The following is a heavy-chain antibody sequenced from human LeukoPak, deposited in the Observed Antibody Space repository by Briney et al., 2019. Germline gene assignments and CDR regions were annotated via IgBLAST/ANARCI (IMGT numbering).Heavy chain of an antibody. CDR3: AKGLTNLGDD. CDR1: GFTFSNYA. CDR2: LSGSGSSA. D-gene: IGHD3-9*01. V-gene: IGHV3-23*01. Sequence: SGGSLRLSCAASGFTFSNYAMSWVRQAPGKGLEWVSGLSGSGSSAYYADSVKGRFTISRDNSKNTLYLQMNSLRPEDTAVYYCAKGLTNLGDDWGQGTLVTVSS. J-gene: IGHJ4*02.